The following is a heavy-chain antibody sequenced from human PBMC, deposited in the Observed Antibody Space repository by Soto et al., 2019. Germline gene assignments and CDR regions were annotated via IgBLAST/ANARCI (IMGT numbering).Heavy chain of an antibody. CDR2: INHSGST. Sequence: SETLSLTCAVYGGSFSGYYWSWIRQPPGKGLEWIGEINHSGSTNYNPSLKSRVTISVDTSKNQFSLKLSSVTAADTAMYYCVRDGTKNLRDWFDPWGQGILVIVSS. D-gene: IGHD1-1*01. CDR1: GGSFSGYY. CDR3: VRDGTKNLRDWFDP. V-gene: IGHV4-34*01. J-gene: IGHJ5*02.